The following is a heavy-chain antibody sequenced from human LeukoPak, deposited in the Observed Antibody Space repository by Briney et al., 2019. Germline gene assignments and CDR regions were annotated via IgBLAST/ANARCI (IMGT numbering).Heavy chain of an antibody. J-gene: IGHJ4*02. CDR2: INPNSGGT. Sequence: ASVKVSCKASGYTFTGYHMHWVRQAPGQGLEWMGWINPNSGGTNYAQKFQGRVTITRDTSISTAYMEMSRLRSDDTAVYYCARSGLYSGSSFDYWGQGTLVTVSS. V-gene: IGHV1-2*02. CDR1: GYTFTGYH. CDR3: ARSGLYSGSSFDY. D-gene: IGHD1-26*01.